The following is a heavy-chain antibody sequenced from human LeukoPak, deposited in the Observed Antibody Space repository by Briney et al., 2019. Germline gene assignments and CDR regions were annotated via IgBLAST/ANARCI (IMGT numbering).Heavy chain of an antibody. Sequence: EGSLRLSCAASGFTFSSYGMHWVRQAPGKGLEWVAVIWYDGSNKYYADSVKGRFTISRDNSKNTLYLQMNSLRAEDTAVYYCASAALRFLEWPDYYYYGMAVWGQRTTGTASS. V-gene: IGHV3-33*01. CDR1: GFTFSSYG. D-gene: IGHD3-3*01. CDR2: IWYDGSNK. J-gene: IGHJ6*01. CDR3: ASAALRFLEWPDYYYYGMAV.